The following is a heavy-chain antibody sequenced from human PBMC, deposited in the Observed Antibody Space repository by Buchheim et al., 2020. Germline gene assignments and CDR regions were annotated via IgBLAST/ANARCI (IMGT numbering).Heavy chain of an antibody. V-gene: IGHV4-34*01. CDR2: INHSGST. J-gene: IGHJ6*03. D-gene: IGHD2-2*01. Sequence: QVQLQQWGAGLLKPSETLSLTCAVYGGSFSDYYWSWIRQPPGKGLEWIGEINHSGSTNYNPSLKSRVIITVDTYKNQFSLKLSSVTAADTAVYYCARVPLGYCSSTSCPTDYYYYYMDVWGKGTT. CDR1: GGSFSDYY. CDR3: ARVPLGYCSSTSCPTDYYYYYMDV.